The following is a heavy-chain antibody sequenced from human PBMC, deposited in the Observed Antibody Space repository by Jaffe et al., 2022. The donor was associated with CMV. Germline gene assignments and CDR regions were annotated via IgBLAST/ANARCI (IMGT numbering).Heavy chain of an antibody. CDR1: GGSFSGYY. Sequence: QVQLQQWGAGLLKPSETLSLTCAVYGGSFSGYYWSWIRQPPGKGLEWIGEINHSGSTNYNPSLKSRVTISVDTSKNQFSLKLSSVTAADTAVYYCARGSPSGSSSYGPQEKNDYWGQGTLVTVSS. J-gene: IGHJ4*02. V-gene: IGHV4-34*01. CDR3: ARGSPSGSSSYGPQEKNDY. D-gene: IGHD6-13*01. CDR2: INHSGST.